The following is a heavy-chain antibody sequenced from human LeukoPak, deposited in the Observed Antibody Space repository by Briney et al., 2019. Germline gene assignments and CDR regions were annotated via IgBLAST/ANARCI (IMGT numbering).Heavy chain of an antibody. CDR3: ARVEGYCSGGSCYLDP. J-gene: IGHJ5*02. CDR2: IIPIFGIA. CDR1: GGTFSSYA. D-gene: IGHD2-15*01. V-gene: IGHV1-69*04. Sequence: SVKVSCKASGGTFSSYAISWVRQAPGQGLEWMGRIIPIFGIANYAQKFQGRVTITADKSTSTAYMGLSSLRSEDTAVYYCARVEGYCSGGSCYLDPWGQGTLVTVSS.